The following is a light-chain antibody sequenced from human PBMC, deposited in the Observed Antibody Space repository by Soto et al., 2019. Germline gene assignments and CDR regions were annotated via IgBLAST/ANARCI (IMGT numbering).Light chain of an antibody. CDR3: QHYYTYPYT. J-gene: IGKJ2*01. V-gene: IGKV1-5*01. CDR2: DAS. Sequence: DIQMTKSPSTLSASVGDSVSITCRASQRIGTWLTWYQQKPGKVPKLLIYDASHLTSGVPSRFSGSGSGTEFTLSISSLQPDDFATYYCQHYYTYPYTFGQGTKVEIK. CDR1: QRIGTW.